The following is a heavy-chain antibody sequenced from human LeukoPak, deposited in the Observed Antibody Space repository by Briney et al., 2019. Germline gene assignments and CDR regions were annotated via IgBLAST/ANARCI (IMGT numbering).Heavy chain of an antibody. CDR3: ARQSQDYGDRDAFDI. D-gene: IGHD4-17*01. Sequence: SETLSLTCAVYGGSFSGYYWSWIRQPPGKGLEWIGEINHSGSTNYNSSLKSRVTISVDTSKNQFSLKLSSVTAADTAVYYCARQSQDYGDRDAFDIWGQGTMVTVSS. J-gene: IGHJ3*02. CDR2: INHSGST. CDR1: GGSFSGYY. V-gene: IGHV4-34*01.